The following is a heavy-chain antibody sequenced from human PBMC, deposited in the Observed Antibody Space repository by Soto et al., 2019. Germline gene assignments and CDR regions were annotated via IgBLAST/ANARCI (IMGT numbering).Heavy chain of an antibody. Sequence: QLQLQESGPGLVKPSETLSLTCNASGGSITSSGSAWGWIRQSPGKGLEWIGTIDYNGNIYYIPSIKSRITISVDTSKNQISLKLSSVTAADTAVYYCARHIHNQGFEYYFDSWGQGTLVTVSS. CDR2: IDYNGNI. J-gene: IGHJ4*02. V-gene: IGHV4-39*01. CDR3: ARHIHNQGFEYYFDS. D-gene: IGHD1-1*01. CDR1: GGSITSSGSA.